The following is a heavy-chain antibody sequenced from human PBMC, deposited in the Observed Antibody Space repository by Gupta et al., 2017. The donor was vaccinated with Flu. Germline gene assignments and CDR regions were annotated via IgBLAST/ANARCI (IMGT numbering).Heavy chain of an antibody. CDR3: ARDKGGGKQQLVAGLDV. Sequence: QVQLVESGGGLVKPGGSLRLSCAASGFTFSDYYMSWIRQAPGKGLEWVSDSSSSGSTIYYADSGKGRFTISRENAKNSLYLQMNRLRAEETAVDYCARDKGGGKQQLVAGLDVGGQGTTVTVSS. J-gene: IGHJ6*02. V-gene: IGHV3-11*01. D-gene: IGHD6-13*01. CDR2: SSSSGSTI. CDR1: GFTFSDYY.